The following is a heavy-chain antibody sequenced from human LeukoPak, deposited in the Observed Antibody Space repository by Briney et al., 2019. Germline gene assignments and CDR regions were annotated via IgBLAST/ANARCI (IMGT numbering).Heavy chain of an antibody. D-gene: IGHD6-6*01. V-gene: IGHV4-34*01. Sequence: SETLSLTCAVYGLSFSGYYWSWLRQPPGKGLEWMGEIYHSGSNNYHPSLKSRVTISVDTSKNQFSLKLSSVTAADTAVYYCARGRPSGGSSSAAFAYWGQGTLVTVSS. CDR2: IYHSGSN. CDR3: ARGRPSGGSSSAAFAY. J-gene: IGHJ4*02. CDR1: GLSFSGYY.